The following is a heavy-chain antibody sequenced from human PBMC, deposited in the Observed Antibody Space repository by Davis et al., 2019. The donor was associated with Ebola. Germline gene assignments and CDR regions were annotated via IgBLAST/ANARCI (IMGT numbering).Heavy chain of an antibody. CDR3: ARARAEPWLALFDY. D-gene: IGHD6-19*01. J-gene: IGHJ4*02. CDR1: GYSISSGYY. Sequence: PSETLSLTCAVSGYSISSGYYWGWIRQPPGKGLEWVGMINHSGTTYFNPSLESRVTISVDTSKNQFSLKLSSVTAADTAVYYCARARAEPWLALFDYWGQGTLVTVSS. V-gene: IGHV4-38-2*01. CDR2: INHSGTT.